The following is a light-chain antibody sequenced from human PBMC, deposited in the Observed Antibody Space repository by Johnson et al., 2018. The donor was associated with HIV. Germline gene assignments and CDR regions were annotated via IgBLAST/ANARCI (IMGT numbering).Light chain of an antibody. CDR3: GTWYSRLRSGV. CDR1: SSNIGNNY. CDR2: DNN. Sequence: QSLLTQPPSVSAAPGQKVTISCSGSSSNIGNNYVSWYQQLPGTAPKLLIYDNNKRPSGISDRFSGSKSGTSATLGITGLQTGDEADYYCGTWYSRLRSGVFGTGTKGTVL. V-gene: IGLV1-51*01. J-gene: IGLJ1*01.